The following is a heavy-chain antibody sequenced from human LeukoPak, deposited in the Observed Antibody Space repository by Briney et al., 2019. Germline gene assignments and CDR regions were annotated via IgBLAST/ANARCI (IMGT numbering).Heavy chain of an antibody. CDR2: ISGSDGST. Sequence: GGSLRLSCAASGFTFSSYAMSWVRQAPGKGLEWVSSISGSDGSTYYADSVKGRFTISRDNSKNTLYLAMNSLRAEDTAVYYCARVVGYSSGWYRPFDIWGQGTMVTVSS. V-gene: IGHV3-23*01. J-gene: IGHJ3*02. CDR1: GFTFSSYA. D-gene: IGHD6-19*01. CDR3: ARVVGYSSGWYRPFDI.